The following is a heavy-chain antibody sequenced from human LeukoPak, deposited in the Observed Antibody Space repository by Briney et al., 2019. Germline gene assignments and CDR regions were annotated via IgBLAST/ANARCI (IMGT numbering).Heavy chain of an antibody. CDR1: GFTFSSYE. CDR2: ISTSGSTI. J-gene: IGHJ4*02. V-gene: IGHV3-48*03. CDR3: ARDGDYAQDFDY. D-gene: IGHD4-17*01. Sequence: GGSLGLSCAASGFTFSSYEMNWVRQAPGKGLEWISYISTSGSTIYYADSVKGRFTISRDNAKNPLYLQMNSLRAEDTAVYFCARDGDYAQDFDYWGQGTLVTVSS.